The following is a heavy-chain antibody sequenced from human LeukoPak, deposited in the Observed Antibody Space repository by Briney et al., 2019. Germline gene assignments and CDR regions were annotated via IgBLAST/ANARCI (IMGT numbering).Heavy chain of an antibody. CDR1: GGSISSGDYY. CDR3: ARELEGDYYYYMDV. J-gene: IGHJ6*03. D-gene: IGHD3-16*01. Sequence: KPSQTLSLTCTVSGGSISSGDYYWSWIRQPPGKGLEWIGYIYYSGSTYYNPSLKSRVTISVDTSKNQFSLKLSSVTAADTAVYYCARELEGDYYYYMDVWGKGTTVTVSS. CDR2: IYYSGST. V-gene: IGHV4-30-4*08.